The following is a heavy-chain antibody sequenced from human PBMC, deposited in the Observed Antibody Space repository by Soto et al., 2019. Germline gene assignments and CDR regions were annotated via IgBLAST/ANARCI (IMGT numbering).Heavy chain of an antibody. D-gene: IGHD2-15*01. J-gene: IGHJ4*02. CDR1: GFTVSSYW. V-gene: IGHV3-74*01. CDR3: ARTSLVVAAATREDY. Sequence: EVQLVESWGALVQPGGSLRLSCAASGFTVSSYWMHWVRQAPGKGLVWVSRINSDGSSTSYADSVKGRFTISRDNAKNTLYLQMNSLRAEDTAVYYCARTSLVVAAATREDYWGQGTLVTVSS. CDR2: INSDGSST.